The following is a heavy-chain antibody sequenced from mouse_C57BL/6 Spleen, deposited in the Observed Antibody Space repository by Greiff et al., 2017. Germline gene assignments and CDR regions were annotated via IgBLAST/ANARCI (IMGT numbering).Heavy chain of an antibody. Sequence: QVQLQQSGAELAKPGASVKLSCKASGYTFTSYWMHWVKQRPGQGLEWIGYINPSSGYTKYNQKFKDKATLTADTSSSTAYMQLSSLTYEDSAVYYCARWGYGSSYDWYFDVWGTGTTVTVSS. CDR3: ARWGYGSSYDWYFDV. CDR2: INPSSGYT. V-gene: IGHV1-7*01. CDR1: GYTFTSYW. D-gene: IGHD1-1*01. J-gene: IGHJ1*03.